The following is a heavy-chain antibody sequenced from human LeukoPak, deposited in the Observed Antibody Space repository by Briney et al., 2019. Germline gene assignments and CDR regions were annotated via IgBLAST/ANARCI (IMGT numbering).Heavy chain of an antibody. D-gene: IGHD1-26*01. J-gene: IGHJ3*02. Sequence: SETLSLTCTVSGGSISSYYWSWIRQPAGKGLEWIGRIYTSGSTNYNPSLKSRVTMSVDTSKNQFSLKLSSVTAVDTAVYYCARLEWELLHDAFDIWGQGTMVTVSS. V-gene: IGHV4-4*07. CDR2: IYTSGST. CDR3: ARLEWELLHDAFDI. CDR1: GGSISSYY.